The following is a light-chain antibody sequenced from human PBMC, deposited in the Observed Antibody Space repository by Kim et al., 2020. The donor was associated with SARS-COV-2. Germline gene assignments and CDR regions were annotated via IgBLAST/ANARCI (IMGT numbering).Light chain of an antibody. CDR1: SGHRNCF. Sequence: SAKLTGPLRSGHRNCFIAGHQQQPGKAPRFLMKVEGSGSYNKGGGVPDRFSGSRSGADRYLIISNLHSEDEADYYCETWDSNIQVFGGGTQLTVL. J-gene: IGLJ3*02. CDR3: ETWDSNIQV. V-gene: IGLV4-60*03. CDR2: VEGSGSY.